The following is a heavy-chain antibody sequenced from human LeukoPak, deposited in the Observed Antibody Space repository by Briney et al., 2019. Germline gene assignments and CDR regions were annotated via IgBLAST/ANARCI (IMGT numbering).Heavy chain of an antibody. CDR3: ARLYGESSIPAAHRFYFDY. V-gene: IGHV4-34*01. CDR1: GGSFSGYY. CDR2: INHSGST. Sequence: PSETLSLTCAVYGGSFSGYYWSWIRQPPGKGLEWIGEINHSGSTNYNPSLKSRVTISVDTSKNQFSLKLSSVTAADTAVYYCARLYGESSIPAAHRFYFDYWGQGTLVTVSS. J-gene: IGHJ4*02. D-gene: IGHD2-2*01.